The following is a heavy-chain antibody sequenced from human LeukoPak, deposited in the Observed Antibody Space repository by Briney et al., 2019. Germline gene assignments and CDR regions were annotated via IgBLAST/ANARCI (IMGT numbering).Heavy chain of an antibody. CDR2: IYAGGST. V-gene: IGHV3-66*01. CDR3: AKVPYSGFYDSSGYYYYFDY. D-gene: IGHD3-22*01. CDR1: GFTVRSTY. J-gene: IGHJ4*02. Sequence: PGGSLRLSCAASGFTVRSTYMSWVRQAPGKGLEWVSIIYAGGSTYYADSVKGRFTISRDNSKNTLYLQMNSLRADDTAVYYCAKVPYSGFYDSSGYYYYFDYWGQGTLVTVSS.